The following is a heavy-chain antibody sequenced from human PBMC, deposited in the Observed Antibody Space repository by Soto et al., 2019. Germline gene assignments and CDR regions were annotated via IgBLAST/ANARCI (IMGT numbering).Heavy chain of an antibody. D-gene: IGHD3-9*01. CDR2: INHSGST. CDR1: GGSFSGYY. V-gene: IGHV4-34*01. CDR3: ARGFTYYDILTGPNHPLSWFDP. J-gene: IGHJ5*02. Sequence: QVQLQQWGAGLLKPSETLSLTCAVYGGSFSGYYWSWIRQPPGKGLEWIGEINHSGSTNYNPSLKSRVSISVDTSKDQFSLKLSSVTAADTAVYYCARGFTYYDILTGPNHPLSWFDPWGQGTLVTVSS.